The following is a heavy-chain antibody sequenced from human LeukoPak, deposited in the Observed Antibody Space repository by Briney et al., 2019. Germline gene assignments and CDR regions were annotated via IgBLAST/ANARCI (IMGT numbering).Heavy chain of an antibody. CDR1: GFTFSRYA. J-gene: IGHJ4*02. Sequence: GGSLRLSCADSGFTFSRYAMSWVRQAPGKGLEWVSAISGSGDSTYYADSVKGRFTISRDNSRNMLYLQMNSLRAEDTALYYCANWTDCNVGIVQVYWGQGTLVTVSS. D-gene: IGHD3-22*01. CDR3: ANWTDCNVGIVQVY. V-gene: IGHV3-23*01. CDR2: ISGSGDST.